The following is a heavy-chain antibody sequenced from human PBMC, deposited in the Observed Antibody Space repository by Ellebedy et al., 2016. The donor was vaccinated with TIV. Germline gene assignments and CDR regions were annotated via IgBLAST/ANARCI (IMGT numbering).Heavy chain of an antibody. CDR1: GFTFSDFS. Sequence: GGSLRLXCAASGFTFSDFSFHWVRQAPGEGLEWLALISFDGSNKYYAESVKGRFTISRDNSKNTLCLQVDSLGVDDMAVYFCARGETYYSDDNNYGFEYWGQGTLVAVSS. CDR3: ARGETYYSDDNNYGFEY. V-gene: IGHV3-30*04. J-gene: IGHJ4*02. D-gene: IGHD3-22*01. CDR2: ISFDGSNK.